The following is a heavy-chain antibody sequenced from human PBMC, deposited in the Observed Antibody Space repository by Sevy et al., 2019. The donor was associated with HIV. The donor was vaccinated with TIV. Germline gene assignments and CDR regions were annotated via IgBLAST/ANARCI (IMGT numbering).Heavy chain of an antibody. CDR1: GFTFSSYA. V-gene: IGHV3-23*01. CDR3: ARYWGRDGHSIDY. Sequence: GGSLRLSCAASGFTFSSYAMSWVRQAPGKGLEWVSEISGNGGRTYYADSVKGRFTISRDNSKNTLYLQMNSLRVEDTAVYYCARYWGRDGHSIDYWGQGTLVTVSS. D-gene: IGHD3-16*01. CDR2: ISGNGGRT. J-gene: IGHJ4*02.